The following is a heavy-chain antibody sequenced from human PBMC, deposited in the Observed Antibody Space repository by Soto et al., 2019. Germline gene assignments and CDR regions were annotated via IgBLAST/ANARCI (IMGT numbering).Heavy chain of an antibody. CDR2: IRSKAYGGTT. CDR1: GFTFGDYA. V-gene: IGHV3-49*03. CDR3: TSLLLPLNYGSYYYYGMDV. Sequence: GGSLRLSCTASGFTFGDYAMSWFRQAPGKGLEWVGFIRSKAYGGTTEYAASVKGRFTISRDDSKSIAYLQMNSLKTEDTAVYYCTSLLLPLNYGSYYYYGMDVWGQGTTVTVSS. J-gene: IGHJ6*02. D-gene: IGHD3-10*01.